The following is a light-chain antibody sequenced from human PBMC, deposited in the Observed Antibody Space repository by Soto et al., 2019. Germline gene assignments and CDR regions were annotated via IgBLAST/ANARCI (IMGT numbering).Light chain of an antibody. Sequence: QSALTQPASVSGSPGQSITISCTGTSSDVGGYNYVSWYQLHPGKAPKLMIYKVSNRPSGVANLFSGSKSGNTASLTIAGLHAEEEADYYCSSYSSGSTRVFGGGTKLTVL. V-gene: IGLV2-14*01. CDR3: SSYSSGSTRV. CDR1: SSDVGGYNY. CDR2: KVS. J-gene: IGLJ2*01.